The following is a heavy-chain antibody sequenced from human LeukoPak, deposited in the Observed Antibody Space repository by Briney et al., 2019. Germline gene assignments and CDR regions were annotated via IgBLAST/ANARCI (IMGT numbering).Heavy chain of an antibody. J-gene: IGHJ4*02. V-gene: IGHV4-59*01. D-gene: IGHD1-14*01. CDR2: IYYNGHT. CDR1: GGSISSYY. Sequence: PSETLSLTCTVSGGSISSYYWSWIRQPPGKGLEWIGYIYYNGHTDYNPSLKSRVTFSVDTSKNQFSLRLNSVIAADTAVYYCARAGGHYFDYWGQGTLVTVSS. CDR3: ARAGGHYFDY.